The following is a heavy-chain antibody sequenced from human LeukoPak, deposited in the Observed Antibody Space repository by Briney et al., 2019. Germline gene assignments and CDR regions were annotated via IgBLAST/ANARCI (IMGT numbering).Heavy chain of an antibody. CDR1: GFTFSSYS. CDR2: ISSSSSYI. D-gene: IGHD5-24*01. CDR3: AKRGNTISFFDP. Sequence: GGSLRLSCAASGFTFSSYSMNWVRQAPGKGLEWVSSISSSSSYIYYADSVKGRFTISRDNAKNSLYLQMNSLRADDTAVYYCAKRGNTISFFDPWGQGTLVTVSS. V-gene: IGHV3-21*04. J-gene: IGHJ5*02.